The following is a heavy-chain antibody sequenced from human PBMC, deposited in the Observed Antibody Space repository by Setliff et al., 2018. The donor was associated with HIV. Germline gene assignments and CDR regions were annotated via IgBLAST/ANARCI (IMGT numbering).Heavy chain of an antibody. CDR1: GYSFINYA. V-gene: IGHV7-4-1*02. CDR2: IHTEQGFP. Sequence: GAPVKVSCKASGYSFINYAINWLRQAPGRGLEWMGWIHTEQGFPMYAQGFTGRFVFSLDPSVNTAYLQINSLTPDDGGVYYCAVDRHAFDIWGQGTVVTVSS. CDR3: AVDRHAFDI. J-gene: IGHJ3*02. D-gene: IGHD5-12*01.